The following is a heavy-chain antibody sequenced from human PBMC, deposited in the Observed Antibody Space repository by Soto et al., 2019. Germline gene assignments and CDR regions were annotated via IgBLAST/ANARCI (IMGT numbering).Heavy chain of an antibody. V-gene: IGHV3-23*01. CDR2: ISGSGGST. D-gene: IGHD3-22*01. CDR3: ANSRPSMIVENFDY. J-gene: IGHJ4*02. Sequence: GSLRLSCAASGLTVSSYAMSWVRQAPGKGLEWVSAISGSGGSTYYADSVKGRFTISRDNSKNTLYLQMNSLRAEDTAVYYCANSRPSMIVENFDYWGQGTLVTVSS. CDR1: GLTVSSYA.